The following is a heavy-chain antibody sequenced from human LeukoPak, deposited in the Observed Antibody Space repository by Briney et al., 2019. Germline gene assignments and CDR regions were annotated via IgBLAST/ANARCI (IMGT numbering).Heavy chain of an antibody. CDR3: AKDTGEV. CDR2: ISGSSSSL. CDR1: GFTFSSYS. Sequence: PGGSLSLSCAASGFTFSSYSMNWVRQAPGKGLEWVSSISGSSSSLYYADSVKGRFTISRDNSKNTLYLQVNSLRAEDTAVYYCAKDTGEVWGQGTLVTVSS. J-gene: IGHJ4*02. D-gene: IGHD3-10*01. V-gene: IGHV3-21*04.